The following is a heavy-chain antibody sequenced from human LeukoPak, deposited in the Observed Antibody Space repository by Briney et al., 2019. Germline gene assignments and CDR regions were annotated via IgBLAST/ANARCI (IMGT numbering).Heavy chain of an antibody. D-gene: IGHD3-10*01. Sequence: GGSLRLSCAASGFTFSSYWMSWVRQAPGKGLEWVAVIWADISKQFYADSVKGRFTISRDNSKNTLYLQMNSLRAEDTAVYYCARDVGGAPFDYWGQGTLVTVSS. CDR3: ARDVGGAPFDY. CDR2: IWADISKQ. CDR1: GFTFSSYW. J-gene: IGHJ4*02. V-gene: IGHV3-33*08.